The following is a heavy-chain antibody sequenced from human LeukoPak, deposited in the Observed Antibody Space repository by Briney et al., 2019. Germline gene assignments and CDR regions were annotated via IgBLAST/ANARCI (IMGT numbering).Heavy chain of an antibody. D-gene: IGHD3-22*01. V-gene: IGHV3-48*01. CDR2: ISSSSSTI. CDR1: GFTFSTYS. J-gene: IGHJ4*02. CDR3: ARDFVDSSGYYSHFDY. Sequence: GGSLRLSCAASGFTFSTYSMNWVRQAPGKGLEWVSYISSSSSTIYYADSVKGRFTISRDNSKNTLYLQMNSLRAEDTAIYYCARDFVDSSGYYSHFDYWGQGTLVTVSP.